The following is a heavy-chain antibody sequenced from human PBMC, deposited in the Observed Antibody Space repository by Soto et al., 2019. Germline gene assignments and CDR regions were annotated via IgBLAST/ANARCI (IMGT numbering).Heavy chain of an antibody. V-gene: IGHV4-34*01. Sequence: QVQLQQWGAGLLKPSETLSLTCAVYGGSFSGYYWSWIRQPPGKGLEWIGEINHSDSTTYNPSLKSRVTISVDTSKNQFSLKLSSVTAANTAVYYCARGRPSLTPRSCWFDPWGQGTLVTVSS. CDR3: ARGRPSLTPRSCWFDP. J-gene: IGHJ5*02. D-gene: IGHD2-15*01. CDR2: INHSDST. CDR1: GGSFSGYY.